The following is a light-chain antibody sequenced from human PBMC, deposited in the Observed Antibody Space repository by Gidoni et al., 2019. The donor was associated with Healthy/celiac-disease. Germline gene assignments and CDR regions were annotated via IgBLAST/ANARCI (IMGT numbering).Light chain of an antibody. CDR2: QDS. CDR1: KLGDKS. CDR3: QAWDSSTDVV. Sequence: SYELTQPPPVSASPGKTASITCSGDKLGDKSACLYQQKPGQSPVLVIYQDSKRPSGFPERFSGSNSGNTATLAISGTQAMDEADYFCQAWDSSTDVVFGGGTKLTVL. V-gene: IGLV3-1*01. J-gene: IGLJ2*01.